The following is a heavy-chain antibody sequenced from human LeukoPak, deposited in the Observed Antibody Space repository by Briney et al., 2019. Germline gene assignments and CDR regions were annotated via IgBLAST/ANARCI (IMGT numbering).Heavy chain of an antibody. CDR1: GYTFTGYY. D-gene: IGHD6-19*01. Sequence: ASVKVSCKASGYTFTGYYMHWVRQAPGQGLEWMGWINPNSGGTNYAQKFQGRVTMTRDTSISTAYMELSRLRSDDTAVYCCARVDSVAGTVGIDYWGQGTLVTVSS. J-gene: IGHJ4*02. CDR2: INPNSGGT. CDR3: ARVDSVAGTVGIDY. V-gene: IGHV1-2*02.